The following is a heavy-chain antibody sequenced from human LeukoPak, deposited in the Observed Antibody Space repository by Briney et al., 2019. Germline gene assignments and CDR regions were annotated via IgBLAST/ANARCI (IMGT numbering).Heavy chain of an antibody. CDR3: ARGPTVQEDLDY. V-gene: IGHV3-66*01. CDR1: GGSISGYY. Sequence: ETLSLTCTVSGGSISGYYWSWVRQAPGKGLEWVSVIYSGGSTYYADSVKGRFTISRDISKNTLYLQMNSLRAEDTAVYYCARGPTVQEDLDYWGQGTLVTVSS. CDR2: IYSGGST. J-gene: IGHJ4*02.